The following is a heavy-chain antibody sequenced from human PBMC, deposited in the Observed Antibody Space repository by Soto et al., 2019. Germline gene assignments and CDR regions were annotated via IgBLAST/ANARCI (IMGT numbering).Heavy chain of an antibody. CDR2: VYYSGTT. V-gene: IGHV4-30-4*01. Sequence: SETLSLTCTVSGASINNNDYYWSWIRQTPGKGLEWIGYVYYSGTTDYIPSLKSRLSMSIDRSQNQFTLKLNSVTAADTATYYCARMSYFYDKWYFDLWGRGTLVTVSS. CDR3: ARMSYFYDKWYFDL. CDR1: GASINNNDYY. D-gene: IGHD3-22*01. J-gene: IGHJ2*01.